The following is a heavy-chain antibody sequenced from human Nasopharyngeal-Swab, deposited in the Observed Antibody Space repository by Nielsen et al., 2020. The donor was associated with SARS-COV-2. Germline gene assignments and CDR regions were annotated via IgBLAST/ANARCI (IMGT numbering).Heavy chain of an antibody. CDR1: GYTFSYDT. J-gene: IGHJ2*01. CDR3: AREKAAAGTGYWYFDL. CDR2: INTEYGNT. Sequence: ASVKVSCKAYGYTFSYDTIHWVRQAPGQSLEWMGWINTEYGNTRYSQKFQGRVTISRDTSARTADMELSSLTSEDTAVYYCAREKAAAGTGYWYFDLWGRGTLVTVSS. D-gene: IGHD6-13*01. V-gene: IGHV1-3*04.